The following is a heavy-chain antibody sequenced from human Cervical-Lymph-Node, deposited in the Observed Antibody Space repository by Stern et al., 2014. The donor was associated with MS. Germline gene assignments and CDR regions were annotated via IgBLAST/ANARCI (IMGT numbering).Heavy chain of an antibody. D-gene: IGHD2-15*01. V-gene: IGHV3-7*01. CDR3: ARHAWYAFDF. CDR1: GFTLSNYW. J-gene: IGHJ3*01. CDR2: IQKDGIER. Sequence: VQLVQYGGGLVQPGGSLRLSCAASGFTLSNYWMTWVRQAPGKGLEWVANIQKDGIERSYVDSVRGRFTVTRDNAGNSLDLHMSSLRAEDTAVYYCARHAWYAFDFWGQGTMVTVSS.